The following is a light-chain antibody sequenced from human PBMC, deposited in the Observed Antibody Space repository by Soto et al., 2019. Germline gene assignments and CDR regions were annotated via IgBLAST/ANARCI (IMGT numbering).Light chain of an antibody. V-gene: IGKV3-15*01. CDR3: LQYNDWPPYT. CDR1: QSVSSN. Sequence: EIVMTQSPATLSVSPGDRATLSCRASQSVSSNLAWYQQKPGQAPRLLIYGASTRATGIPARFSGSGSGTDFTLTISSLQSEDFAVYYCLQYNDWPPYTFGQGTNLEIK. CDR2: GAS. J-gene: IGKJ2*01.